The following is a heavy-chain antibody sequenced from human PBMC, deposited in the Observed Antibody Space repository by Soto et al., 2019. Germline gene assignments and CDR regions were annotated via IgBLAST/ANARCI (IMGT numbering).Heavy chain of an antibody. CDR1: GYSISSSNW. CDR3: ARRYGDCFDF. Sequence: PSETLSLTCAVSGYSISSSNWWGWIRQPPGKGLEWIGYIYYSGTTYYNPSLKSRVTMSVDTSKNQFSLKLSSVTAADTAVYYCARRYGDCFDFWGQGTLVTVSS. D-gene: IGHD4-17*01. CDR2: IYYSGTT. J-gene: IGHJ4*02. V-gene: IGHV4-28*01.